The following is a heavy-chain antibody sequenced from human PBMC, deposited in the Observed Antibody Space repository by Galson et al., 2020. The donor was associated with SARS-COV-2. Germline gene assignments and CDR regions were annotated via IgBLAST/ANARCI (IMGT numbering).Heavy chain of an antibody. J-gene: IGHJ4*02. CDR2: IWYDGSNT. Sequence: GESLKISCAASGFTFSSYGMHWVRQAPGKGLEWVAVIWYDGSNTYYADSVKGRFTISRDNSKNTLYLQMNSLRAEDTAVYYCARGYHDYGDYWGQGTLVTVSS. CDR3: ARGYHDYGDY. CDR1: GFTFSSYG. V-gene: IGHV3-33*01. D-gene: IGHD2-2*01.